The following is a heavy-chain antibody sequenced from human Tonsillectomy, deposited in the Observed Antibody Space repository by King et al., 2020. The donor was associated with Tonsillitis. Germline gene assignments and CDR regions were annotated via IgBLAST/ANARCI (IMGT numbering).Heavy chain of an antibody. J-gene: IGHJ3*02. Sequence: VQLVEAGGGLVQPGGSLRLPFAASGFPFNNHAMSWVRQPPGKGLEWVSATSGSGGSSYYAYSVKGRVTISRGNSKNTQYLQMNSLRVEDTAVYYCAKELGDEVGDGFDIWGQGTMVTVSS. CDR1: GFPFNNHA. CDR2: TSGSGGSS. D-gene: IGHD1-26*01. CDR3: AKELGDEVGDGFDI. V-gene: IGHV3-23*04.